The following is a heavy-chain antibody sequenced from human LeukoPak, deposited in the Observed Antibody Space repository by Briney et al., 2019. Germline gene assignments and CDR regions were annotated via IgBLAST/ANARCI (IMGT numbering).Heavy chain of an antibody. CDR2: IYSGGNT. Sequence: QAGGSLRLSCAASGLTVSSNCMSWVRQAPGKGLEWVSFIYSGGNTYYADSVKGRFTISRDNSKNTLYLQMNSLRAADTAVYYCARDKGTSYLSSFDYWGQGTLVTVSS. D-gene: IGHD6-6*01. J-gene: IGHJ4*02. CDR1: GLTVSSNC. CDR3: ARDKGTSYLSSFDY. V-gene: IGHV3-53*05.